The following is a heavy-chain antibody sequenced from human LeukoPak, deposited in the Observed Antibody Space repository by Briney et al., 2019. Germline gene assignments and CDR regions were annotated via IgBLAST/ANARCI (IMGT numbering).Heavy chain of an antibody. CDR1: GYSFINYW. CDR2: IYPGDSAT. J-gene: IGHJ5*01. Sequence: GESLKISCKGSGYSFINYWIGWVRQMPGKGLEWMWIIYPGDSATRYSPSFQGQVTISADKSISTAYLQWSSLKASDTAMYYCARRRYNVYSGYDFDSWGPGTLVTVSS. D-gene: IGHD5-12*01. CDR3: ARRRYNVYSGYDFDS. V-gene: IGHV5-51*01.